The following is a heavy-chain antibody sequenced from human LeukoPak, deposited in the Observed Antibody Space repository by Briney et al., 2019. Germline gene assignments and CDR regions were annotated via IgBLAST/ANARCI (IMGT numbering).Heavy chain of an antibody. J-gene: IGHJ4*02. Sequence: SQTLSLTCAISGDSVSSNSAAWNWIRQSPSRGLEWLGRTYYRSKWYNDYAVSVKSRITINPDTSKNQFSLKLSSVTAADTAVYYCARRGGYSYGQFDYWGQGTLVTVSS. V-gene: IGHV6-1*01. CDR1: GDSVSSNSAA. D-gene: IGHD5-18*01. CDR2: TYYRSKWYN. CDR3: ARRGGYSYGQFDY.